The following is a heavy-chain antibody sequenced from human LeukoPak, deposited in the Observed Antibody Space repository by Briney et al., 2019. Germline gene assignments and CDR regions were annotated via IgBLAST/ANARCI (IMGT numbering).Heavy chain of an antibody. V-gene: IGHV4-34*01. CDR2: INHSGST. D-gene: IGHD3-3*01. Sequence: SETLSLTCAVYGGSFSGYYWSWIRQPPGKGLEGIGEINHSGSTNYNPSLKSRVTISVDTSKNQFSLKLSSVTAADTAVYYCARRRGVLRFFNMDVWGKGTTVTVSS. CDR3: ARRRGVLRFFNMDV. J-gene: IGHJ6*03. CDR1: GGSFSGYY.